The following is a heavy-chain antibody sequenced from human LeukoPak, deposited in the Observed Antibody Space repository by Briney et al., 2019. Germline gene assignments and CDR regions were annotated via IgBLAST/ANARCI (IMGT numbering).Heavy chain of an antibody. CDR2: IYYNANT. Sequence: SETLSLTCSVSGGSITNNSYYWAWIRQPPGKGLEWIVNIYYNANTYYNSSLKSRVTISVDTSKNQFSLQLNSVTPEDTAVYYCARAADTNCSSTSCYVDYWGQGTLVTVSS. V-gene: IGHV4-39*07. CDR3: ARAADTNCSSTSCYVDY. J-gene: IGHJ4*02. D-gene: IGHD2-2*01. CDR1: GGSITNNSYY.